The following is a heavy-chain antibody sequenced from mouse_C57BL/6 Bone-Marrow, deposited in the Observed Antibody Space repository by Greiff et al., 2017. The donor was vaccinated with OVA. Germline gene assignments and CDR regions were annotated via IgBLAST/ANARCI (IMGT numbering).Heavy chain of an antibody. CDR1: GYTFTSYW. Sequence: QVQLKQPGAELVKPGASVKVSCKASGYTFTSYWMHWVKQRPGQGLEWIGRIHPSDSDTNYNQKFKGKATLTVDKSSSTAYMQLSSLTSEDSAVYYCAIDLYYGSRYFDYWGQGTTLTVSS. CDR3: AIDLYYGSRYFDY. J-gene: IGHJ2*01. V-gene: IGHV1-74*01. D-gene: IGHD1-1*01. CDR2: IHPSDSDT.